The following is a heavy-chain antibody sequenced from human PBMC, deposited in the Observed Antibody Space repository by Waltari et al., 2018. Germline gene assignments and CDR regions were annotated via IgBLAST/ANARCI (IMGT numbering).Heavy chain of an antibody. CDR2: ISGSGGST. V-gene: IGHV3-23*04. CDR1: GFTFSSYA. J-gene: IGHJ4*02. Sequence: EVQLVESGGGLVQPGGSLRLSCAASGFTFSSYAMSWVHQAPGEGLGWVSAISGSGGSTYYADSVKGRFTISRDNSKNTLYLQMNSLRAEDTAVYYCAKDTKMDSSSNWGQGTLVTVSS. D-gene: IGHD6-6*01. CDR3: AKDTKMDSSSN.